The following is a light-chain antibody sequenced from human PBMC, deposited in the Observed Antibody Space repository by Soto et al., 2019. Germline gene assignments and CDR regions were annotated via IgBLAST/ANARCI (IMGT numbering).Light chain of an antibody. V-gene: IGLV2-14*01. CDR2: DVS. Sequence: QSVLTQPASVSGSPGQSITISCTGTSSDVGGYNYVSWYQQHPGKAPKLMIYDVSNRPSGVSNRFSASKSGNTASLTISGLLAEDEADYYCSSYTSSSTLVFGTGTKVT. CDR3: SSYTSSSTLV. CDR1: SSDVGGYNY. J-gene: IGLJ1*01.